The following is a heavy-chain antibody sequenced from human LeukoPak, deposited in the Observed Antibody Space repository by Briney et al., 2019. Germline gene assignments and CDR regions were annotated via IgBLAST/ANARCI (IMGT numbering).Heavy chain of an antibody. CDR3: ARGLGYDFWSGYYMDY. CDR1: GRSFSGYY. CDR2: INHSGST. J-gene: IGHJ4*02. Sequence: SSETLSLTCAVYGRSFSGYYWSWIRQPPGKGLEWIGEINHSGSTNYNPSLKSRVTISVDTSKNQFSLKLSSVTAADTAVYYCARGLGYDFWSGYYMDYWGQGTLVTVSS. V-gene: IGHV4-34*01. D-gene: IGHD3-3*01.